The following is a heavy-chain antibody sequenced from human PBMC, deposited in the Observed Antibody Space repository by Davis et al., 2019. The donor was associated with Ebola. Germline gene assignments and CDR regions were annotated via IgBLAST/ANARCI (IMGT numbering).Heavy chain of an antibody. CDR2: ALNLANS. V-gene: IGHV4-39*01. J-gene: IGHJ5*02. CDR1: GGSMSDTNSY. CDR3: VRPRKSGGWFSTDL. Sequence: SETLSLTCTVSGGSMSDTNSYWGWIRQPPGKGLEWIGIALNLANSYHNPSLKSRISISGDTSKNQLSLKVNSVTAADTAIYYCVRPRKSGGWFSTDLWGQGILVTVSS. D-gene: IGHD6-19*01.